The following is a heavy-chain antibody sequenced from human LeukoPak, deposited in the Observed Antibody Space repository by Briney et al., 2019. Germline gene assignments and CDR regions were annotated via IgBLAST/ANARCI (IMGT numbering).Heavy chain of an antibody. Sequence: GESLKISCEGSGYSFTNYWIGWVRQMPGKGLEWVGIIYPGDSDARYSPSFQGQITISADKSISTAYLQWSSLQASDTAMYYCARLLGGAVAGGDWGQGTLVIVSS. CDR2: IYPGDSDA. CDR1: GYSFTNYW. V-gene: IGHV5-51*01. D-gene: IGHD6-19*01. CDR3: ARLLGGAVAGGD. J-gene: IGHJ4*02.